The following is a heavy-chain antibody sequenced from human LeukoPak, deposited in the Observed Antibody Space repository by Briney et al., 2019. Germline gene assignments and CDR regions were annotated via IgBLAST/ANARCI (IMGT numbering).Heavy chain of an antibody. V-gene: IGHV1-18*01. CDR1: GYTFTSYG. J-gene: IGHJ6*02. Sequence: ASVKVSCKASGYTFTSYGISWVRQAPGQGLEWMGWISAYNGNTNYAQKLQGRVTMTTDTSTSTAYMELRSLRSDDTAVYHCARDGKGGDFWSGYYGGYYYGMDVWGQGTTVTVSS. CDR3: ARDGKGGDFWSGYYGGYYYGMDV. CDR2: ISAYNGNT. D-gene: IGHD3-3*01.